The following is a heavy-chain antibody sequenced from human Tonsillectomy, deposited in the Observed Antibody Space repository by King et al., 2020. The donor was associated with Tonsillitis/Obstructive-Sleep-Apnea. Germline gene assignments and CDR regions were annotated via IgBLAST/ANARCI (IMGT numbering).Heavy chain of an antibody. CDR2: IYYSGST. Sequence: QLQESGPGLVKPSETLSLTCTVPGGSISSYYWSWIRQPPGKGLEWIGYIYYSGSTTYNPSLKSRVTISVDTSKNQFSLKLSSVTAADTAVYYCAREALDAFDIWGQGTMVTVSS. CDR1: GGSISSYY. V-gene: IGHV4-59*01. J-gene: IGHJ3*02. CDR3: AREALDAFDI.